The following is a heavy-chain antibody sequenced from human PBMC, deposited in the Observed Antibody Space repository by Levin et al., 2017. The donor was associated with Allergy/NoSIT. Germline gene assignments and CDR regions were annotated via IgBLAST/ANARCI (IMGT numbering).Heavy chain of an antibody. D-gene: IGHD3-10*01. Sequence: GESLKISCAASGFTFSSYAMSWVRQPPGKGLEWVSAISGSGGSTYYSDSVKGRFTMSRDNSNNTLYLQMNSLRAEDTAVYYCAKGGATYYGSGNYFSEFDYWGQGTLVTVSS. CDR2: ISGSGGST. J-gene: IGHJ4*02. V-gene: IGHV3-23*01. CDR1: GFTFSSYA. CDR3: AKGGATYYGSGNYFSEFDY.